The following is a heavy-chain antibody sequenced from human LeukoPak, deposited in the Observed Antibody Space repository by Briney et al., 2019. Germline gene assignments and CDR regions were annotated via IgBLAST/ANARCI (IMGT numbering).Heavy chain of an antibody. CDR2: IYYSGST. D-gene: IGHD2-15*01. Sequence: SETLSLTCTVSGGSISSYYWGWIRQPPGKGLEWIGSIYYSGSTYYNPSLKSRVTISVDTSKNQFSLKLSSVTAADTAVYYCARHVAALFDYWGQGTLVTVSS. J-gene: IGHJ4*02. CDR1: GGSISSYY. CDR3: ARHVAALFDY. V-gene: IGHV4-39*01.